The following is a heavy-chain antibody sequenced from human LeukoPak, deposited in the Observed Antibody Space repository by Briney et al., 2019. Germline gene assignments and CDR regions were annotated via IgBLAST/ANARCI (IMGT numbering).Heavy chain of an antibody. Sequence: GGSLRLSCAASGFTFSSYAMSWVRQAPGKGLEWVSAIIGSGGSTYYADSVKGRFTISRDNSKNTLYLQMNSLRAEDTAVYYCAKDGLALYNWNYGDYWGQGTPVTVSS. CDR3: AKDGLALYNWNYGDY. CDR1: GFTFSSYA. D-gene: IGHD1-7*01. J-gene: IGHJ4*02. CDR2: IIGSGGST. V-gene: IGHV3-23*01.